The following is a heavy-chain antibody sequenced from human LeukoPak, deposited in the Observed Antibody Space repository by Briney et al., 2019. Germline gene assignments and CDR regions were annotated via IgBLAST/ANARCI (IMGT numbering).Heavy chain of an antibody. V-gene: IGHV3-33*01. CDR3: ARASSSWQFDH. CDR2: IWYDGSNK. D-gene: IGHD6-13*01. J-gene: IGHJ4*02. Sequence: GRSLRLSCAASGFTFSSYGMHWVRQAPGKGLEWVAVIWYDGSNKYYADSVKGRFTISRDNSKNTLYLQMNSLRAEDTAVYYCARASSSWQFDHWGQGTLVTVSS. CDR1: GFTFSSYG.